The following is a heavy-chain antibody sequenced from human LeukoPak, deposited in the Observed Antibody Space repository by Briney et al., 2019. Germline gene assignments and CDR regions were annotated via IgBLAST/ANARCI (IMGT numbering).Heavy chain of an antibody. J-gene: IGHJ6*02. CDR2: IVSSSSYT. V-gene: IGHV3-11*05. D-gene: IGHD1-14*01. CDR1: GFTFSDYH. CDR3: ARDIDLNAGIMDV. Sequence: GGSLRLSCAASGFTFSDYHMSWIRQAPGKGLEWVSFIVSSSSYTNYADSVKGRFTISRDNAKNSLYLQMNSLRAEDTAVYYCARDIDLNAGIMDVWGQGTTVTVSS.